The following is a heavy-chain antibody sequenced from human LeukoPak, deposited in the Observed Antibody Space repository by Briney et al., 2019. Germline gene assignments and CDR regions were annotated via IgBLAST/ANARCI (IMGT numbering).Heavy chain of an antibody. CDR3: ARLPYDEPDY. Sequence: ASVRVSCKASGYTFTYYYVHWVRQAPAQGLEWMGCISPNSGGTHYAQKFQGRVTMTRDTSITTAYMELSRLRSDDTAVYFCARLPYDEPDYWGQGTLVTVSS. CDR1: GYTFTYYY. D-gene: IGHD3-3*01. CDR2: ISPNSGGT. V-gene: IGHV1-2*02. J-gene: IGHJ4*02.